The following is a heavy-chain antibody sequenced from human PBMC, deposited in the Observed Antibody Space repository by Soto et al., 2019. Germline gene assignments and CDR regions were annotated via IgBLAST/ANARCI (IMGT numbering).Heavy chain of an antibody. CDR1: GFTFSGYA. CDR3: XXXFDGSYSFSPDFDF. D-gene: IGHD3-16*01. V-gene: IGHV3-73*02. Sequence: EVQLVESGVGLVQPGGSLKLSGAASGFTFSGYAMNWVRQASGKGLEWVGQIRRKAKSYATEYVASVKGRFTISRDDSXXXXXXXXXXXXXXXXXXXXXXXXFDGSYSFSPDFDFWGQGTLVTVSS. CDR2: IRRKAKSYAT. J-gene: IGHJ4*02.